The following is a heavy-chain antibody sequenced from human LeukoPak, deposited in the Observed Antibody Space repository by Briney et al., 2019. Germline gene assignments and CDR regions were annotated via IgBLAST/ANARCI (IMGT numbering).Heavy chain of an antibody. Sequence: ASVKVPCKASGHTFTSYDINWVRQATGQGLEWMGWMNPNSGNTGYAQKFQGRVTITRNTSISTAYMELSSLRSEDTAVYYCARGLTGEFDYWGQGTLITVSS. CDR1: GHTFTSYD. D-gene: IGHD1-20*01. CDR2: MNPNSGNT. V-gene: IGHV1-8*03. J-gene: IGHJ4*02. CDR3: ARGLTGEFDY.